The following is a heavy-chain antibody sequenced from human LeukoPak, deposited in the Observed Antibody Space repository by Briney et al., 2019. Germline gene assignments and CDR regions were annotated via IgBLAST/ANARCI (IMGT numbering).Heavy chain of an antibody. J-gene: IGHJ5*02. Sequence: QPGGSLRLSCAASGFTFSNYAMNWVRQAPGKGLEWVSGISGSGGSTYYADSVKGRFTISRDNAKNSLYLQMNSLRAEDTAVYYCARKGGPSPRWFDPWGQGTLVTVSS. CDR2: ISGSGGST. D-gene: IGHD1-26*01. V-gene: IGHV3-23*01. CDR3: ARKGGPSPRWFDP. CDR1: GFTFSNYA.